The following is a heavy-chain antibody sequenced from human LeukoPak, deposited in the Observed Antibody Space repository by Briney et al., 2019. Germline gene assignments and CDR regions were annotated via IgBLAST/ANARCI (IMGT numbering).Heavy chain of an antibody. Sequence: GGSLRLSCAASGFTFSSYVMHWVRQAPGKGLEWVAVISYDGSNKYYADSVKGRFTISRDNSKNTLYLQMSSLRAEDTAVYYCVKDPRYSYGSWGQGTLVTVSS. CDR1: GFTFSSYV. CDR3: VKDPRYSYGS. J-gene: IGHJ4*02. D-gene: IGHD5-18*01. V-gene: IGHV3-30*14. CDR2: ISYDGSNK.